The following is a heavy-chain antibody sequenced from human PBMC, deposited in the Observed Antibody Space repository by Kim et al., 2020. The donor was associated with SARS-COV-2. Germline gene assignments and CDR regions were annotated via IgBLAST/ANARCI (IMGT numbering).Heavy chain of an antibody. CDR2: IYYRGST. Sequence: SETLSLTCTVSGGSLSSSGYYWSWFRQLPGKGLEWIGYIYYRGSTYYSPSLKSRLTISVDTSKNQFSLNLSPVTAADTAVYYSARASDSSGYYDTWGEG. J-gene: IGHJ5*02. CDR1: GGSLSSSGYY. CDR3: ARASDSSGYYDT. D-gene: IGHD3-22*01. V-gene: IGHV4-31*03.